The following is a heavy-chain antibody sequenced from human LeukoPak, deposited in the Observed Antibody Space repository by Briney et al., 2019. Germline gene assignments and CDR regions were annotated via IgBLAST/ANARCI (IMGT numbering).Heavy chain of an antibody. CDR1: GFTFDDYA. CDR3: AKAIVGRYYFDY. Sequence: GGSLRLSCAASGFTFDDYAMHWVRQAPGKGLEWVSGISWNSGSIGYADSVKGRFTISRDNAENSLYLQMNSLRAEDTALYYCAKAIVGRYYFDYWGQGTLVTVSS. CDR2: ISWNSGSI. D-gene: IGHD1-26*01. J-gene: IGHJ4*02. V-gene: IGHV3-9*01.